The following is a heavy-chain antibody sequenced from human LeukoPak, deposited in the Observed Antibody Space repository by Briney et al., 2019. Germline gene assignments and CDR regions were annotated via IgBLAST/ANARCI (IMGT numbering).Heavy chain of an antibody. D-gene: IGHD3-10*01. Sequence: PGGSLRLSCAASGFTFTSYSMNWVRQAPGKGLEWVSTISGGGGSTYYADSVKGRFTISRDNSKNMLYLQMNSLRAEDTAVYYCAKVSGRIQIWPQPFGDGMDVWGQGTTVTVSS. V-gene: IGHV3-23*01. CDR3: AKVSGRIQIWPQPFGDGMDV. J-gene: IGHJ6*02. CDR1: GFTFTSYS. CDR2: ISGGGGST.